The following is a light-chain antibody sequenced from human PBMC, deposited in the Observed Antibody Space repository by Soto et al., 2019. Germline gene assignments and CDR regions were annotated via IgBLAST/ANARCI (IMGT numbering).Light chain of an antibody. CDR2: AAT. CDR1: TGIRTD. V-gene: IGKV1-6*01. J-gene: IGKJ1*01. CDR3: LQDYNYPWT. Sequence: AIQLTQSPSSLSASVGDRVTITCRASTGIRTDLSWYQQKPGKVPKALIYAATSLHSGVPSRFSGSGSGTDFTLTISXLQPEDFATYYCLQDYNYPWTFGQGTKV.